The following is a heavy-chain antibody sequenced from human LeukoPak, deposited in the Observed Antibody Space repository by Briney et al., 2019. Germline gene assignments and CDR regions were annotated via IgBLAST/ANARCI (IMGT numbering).Heavy chain of an antibody. D-gene: IGHD2-15*01. CDR3: ARGRGTSGSNRDFYYYYYMDV. V-gene: IGHV1-3*01. CDR2: MNAGNGNT. J-gene: IGHJ6*03. Sequence: SVKVSCKASGYIFTDYAIHWLRQAPGQRPEWMGWMNAGNGNTKYSQKFQGRITLIRDTSAATAYMELSSLRHDDLAVYYCARGRGTSGSNRDFYYYYYMDVWGKGTTVTVSS. CDR1: GYIFTDYA.